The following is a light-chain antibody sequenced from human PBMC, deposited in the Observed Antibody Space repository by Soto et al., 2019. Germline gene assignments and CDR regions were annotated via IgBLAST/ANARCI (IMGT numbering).Light chain of an antibody. J-gene: IGKJ4*01. Sequence: EIVLTQSPATLSLSPGERATLSCRASQSVSSNLAWYQQKHGQAPRLLIYDASNRADGVPARFTGSGSGTDFTLTIRHLEAEDVAVYYCQQRDNWSLTFGGGTKVEIK. CDR1: QSVSSN. CDR3: QQRDNWSLT. V-gene: IGKV3-11*01. CDR2: DAS.